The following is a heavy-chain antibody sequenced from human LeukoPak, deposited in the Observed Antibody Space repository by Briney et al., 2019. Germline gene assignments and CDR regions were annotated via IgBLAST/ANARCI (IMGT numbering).Heavy chain of an antibody. V-gene: IGHV4-39*01. CDR3: ARTGRFGEFRYYYYYMDV. J-gene: IGHJ6*03. CDR2: IYYSGST. D-gene: IGHD3-10*01. Sequence: SETLSLTCTVSGGSISSSSYYWGWIRQPPGKGLEWIGSIYYSGSTYYNPSLKSRVTISVDTSKNQFSLKLSSVTAADTAVYYCARTGRFGEFRYYYYYMDVWGKGTTVTISS. CDR1: GGSISSSSYY.